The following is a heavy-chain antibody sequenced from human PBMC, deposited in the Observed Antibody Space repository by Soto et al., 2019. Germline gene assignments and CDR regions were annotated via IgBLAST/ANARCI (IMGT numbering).Heavy chain of an antibody. CDR3: ARGFIYCGGDCYSEADAFDI. V-gene: IGHV3-30-3*01. J-gene: IGHJ3*02. CDR2: ISYDGSNK. CDR1: GFTFSSYA. Sequence: QVQLVESGGGVVQPGRSLRLSCAASGFTFSSYAMHWVRQAPGKGLEWVAVISYDGSNKYYADSVKGRFTISRDNSKNTLYLQMNSFRADDTAVYYCARGFIYCGGDCYSEADAFDIWGQGTMVTVSS. D-gene: IGHD2-21*02.